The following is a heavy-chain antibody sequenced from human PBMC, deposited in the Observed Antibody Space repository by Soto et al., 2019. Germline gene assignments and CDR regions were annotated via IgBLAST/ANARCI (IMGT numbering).Heavy chain of an antibody. Sequence: ASVNVSCKASGYTFTSYRISWVRQAPGQGLEWMGWISAYNGNTNYAQKLQGRVTMTTDTSTSTACMELRSLRSDDTAVYYCAREDIVVVPAARNWFDPWGQGTLVTVSS. V-gene: IGHV1-18*01. D-gene: IGHD2-2*01. CDR1: GYTFTSYR. J-gene: IGHJ5*02. CDR2: ISAYNGNT. CDR3: AREDIVVVPAARNWFDP.